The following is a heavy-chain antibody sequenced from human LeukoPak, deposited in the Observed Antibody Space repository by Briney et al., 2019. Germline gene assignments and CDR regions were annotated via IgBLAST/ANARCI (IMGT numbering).Heavy chain of an antibody. J-gene: IGHJ6*02. CDR3: ARAPRITMVRGVTPGDV. Sequence: ASVKVSCKASGYTFTGYYMHWVRQAPGQGLEWMGWINPNSGGTNYAQKFQGRVTMTRDTSISTAYMELSRLRSDDTAVYYCARAPRITMVRGVTPGDVWGQGTTVTVSS. CDR2: INPNSGGT. CDR1: GYTFTGYY. D-gene: IGHD3-10*01. V-gene: IGHV1-2*02.